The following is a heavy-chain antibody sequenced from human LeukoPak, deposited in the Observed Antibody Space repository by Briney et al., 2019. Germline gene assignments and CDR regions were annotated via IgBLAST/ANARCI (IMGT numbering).Heavy chain of an antibody. CDR1: GYSFTSYW. D-gene: IGHD2-21*02. CDR2: IYPGDSDT. V-gene: IGHV5-51*01. Sequence: GESLKISCKGSGYSFTSYWIGWVRQMPGKGLEWMGIIYPGDSDTRYSPSFQGQVTISADKSISTAYLQCSSLKASDTAMYYCARRSDCGGDCYWFDYWGQGTLVTVSS. J-gene: IGHJ4*02. CDR3: ARRSDCGGDCYWFDY.